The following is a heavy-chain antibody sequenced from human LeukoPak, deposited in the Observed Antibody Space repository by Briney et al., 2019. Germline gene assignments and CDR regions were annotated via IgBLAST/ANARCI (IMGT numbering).Heavy chain of an antibody. V-gene: IGHV4-59*01. CDR3: VRSKGGSHDY. Sequence: SETLSLTCTVSGASISSYYWSWIRQPPGKRLEWIGYIYNSGNTNYNPSLRSRVTISLDTSKNQFSLKLTSVTAADTAVYYCVRSKGGSHDYWGQGTLVTVPS. CDR2: IYNSGNT. D-gene: IGHD1-26*01. CDR1: GASISSYY. J-gene: IGHJ4*02.